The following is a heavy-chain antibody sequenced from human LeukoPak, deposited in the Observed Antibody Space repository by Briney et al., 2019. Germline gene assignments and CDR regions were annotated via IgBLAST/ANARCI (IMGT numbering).Heavy chain of an antibody. Sequence: ASVKVSCKASGYTFTGYYMHWVRQAPGQGLEWMGCINPNSGGTNYAQKFQGRVTMTRDTSISTAYMELSRLRSDDTAVYYCARDVKFPSGSYTPHYYYYMDVWGKGTTVTISS. CDR2: INPNSGGT. CDR3: ARDVKFPSGSYTPHYYYYMDV. V-gene: IGHV1-2*02. J-gene: IGHJ6*03. CDR1: GYTFTGYY. D-gene: IGHD1-26*01.